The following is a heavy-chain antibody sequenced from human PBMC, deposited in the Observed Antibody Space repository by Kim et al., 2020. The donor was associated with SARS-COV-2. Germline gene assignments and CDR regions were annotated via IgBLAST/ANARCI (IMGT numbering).Heavy chain of an antibody. D-gene: IGHD2-21*02. V-gene: IGHV3-48*04. CDR3: ARVVVTATNWFDP. J-gene: IGHJ5*02. Sequence: YSADSVKGRFTISRDDAKMSLSLEMTSLKAEDTAMYYCARVVVTATNWFDPWGQGTLVTVSS.